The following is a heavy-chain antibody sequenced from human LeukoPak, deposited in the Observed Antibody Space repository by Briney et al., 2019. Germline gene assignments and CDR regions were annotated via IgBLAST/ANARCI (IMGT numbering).Heavy chain of an antibody. CDR1: GFAFSSYS. CDR3: ARELAA. Sequence: GGSLRLSCEAAGFAFSSYSMHWVRQAPGKGLEWVAAIWPDGSNKYYANSVKGRFTISRDNSKNTLYLQMNSLRGDDTAIYYCARELAAWGQGTLDTVSS. D-gene: IGHD6-13*01. J-gene: IGHJ4*02. CDR2: IWPDGSNK. V-gene: IGHV3-33*01.